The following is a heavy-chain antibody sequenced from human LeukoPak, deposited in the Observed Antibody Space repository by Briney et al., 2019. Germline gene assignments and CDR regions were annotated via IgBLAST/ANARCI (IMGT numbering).Heavy chain of an antibody. CDR2: IIPIFGTV. CDR3: ARGQQLVGNYYYYGMDV. CDR1: GGTFSSYA. D-gene: IGHD6-13*01. Sequence: SVKVACKASGGTFSSYAISWVRQAPGQGLEWMGGIIPIFGTVHYAQTFQGRVTITADESTNTAYMELTSLRSDDTALYYCARGQQLVGNYYYYGMDVWGQGTTVTVSS. J-gene: IGHJ6*02. V-gene: IGHV1-69*01.